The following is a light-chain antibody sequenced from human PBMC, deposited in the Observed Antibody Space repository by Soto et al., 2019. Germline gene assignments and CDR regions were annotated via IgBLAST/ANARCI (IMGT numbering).Light chain of an antibody. V-gene: IGLV1-40*01. CDR1: SSNIGAGYP. Sequence: QSVLTQPPSVSGAPGQRVTISCTGSSSNIGAGYPVHWYQQRPGTAPKLLIYGNTNRPSGVPDRFSGSKSGTSASLAITGLQAEDEADYYCQSYDSSLEKVVFGGGTQLTVL. CDR3: QSYDSSLEKVV. J-gene: IGLJ2*01. CDR2: GNT.